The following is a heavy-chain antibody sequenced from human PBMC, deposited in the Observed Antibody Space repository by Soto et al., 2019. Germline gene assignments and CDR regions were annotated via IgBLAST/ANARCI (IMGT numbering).Heavy chain of an antibody. J-gene: IGHJ4*02. Sequence: GASVKVSCKASRYTFTSYAMHWVRQSPEQRLEWMGFINAGNGNTTYSQKFQGRFTITRGTSAMTDYIAPSSLRSEDTAVYYCARERPYREFYYWGQGTLVTVSS. V-gene: IGHV1-3*01. D-gene: IGHD1-1*01. CDR2: INAGNGNT. CDR1: RYTFTSYA. CDR3: ARERPYREFYY.